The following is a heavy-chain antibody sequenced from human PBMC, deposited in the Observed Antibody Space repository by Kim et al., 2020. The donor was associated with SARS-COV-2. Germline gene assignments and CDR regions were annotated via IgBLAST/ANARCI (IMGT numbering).Heavy chain of an antibody. D-gene: IGHD3-3*01. V-gene: IGHV3-23*01. Sequence: VEGRFTISRDNSKTTLYLQMNRLRAEDTAVYYCATSTIFGVVTKMFYFDYWGQGTLVTVSS. J-gene: IGHJ4*02. CDR3: ATSTIFGVVTKMFYFDY.